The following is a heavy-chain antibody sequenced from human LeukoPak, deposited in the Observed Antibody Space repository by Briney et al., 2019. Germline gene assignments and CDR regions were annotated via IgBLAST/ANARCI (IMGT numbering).Heavy chain of an antibody. CDR3: AREAGLGYCSGGSCYSDFSHWFDP. CDR2: IIPIFGTA. CDR1: GYTFTSYG. V-gene: IGHV1-69*13. J-gene: IGHJ5*02. Sequence: ASVKVSCKASGYTFTSYGISWVRQAPGQGLEWMGGIIPIFGTANYAQKFQGRVTITADESTSTAYMELSSLRSDDTAVYYCAREAGLGYCSGGSCYSDFSHWFDPWGQGTLVTVSS. D-gene: IGHD2-15*01.